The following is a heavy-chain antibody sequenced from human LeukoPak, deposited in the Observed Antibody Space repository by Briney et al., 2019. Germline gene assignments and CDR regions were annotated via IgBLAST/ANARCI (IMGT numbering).Heavy chain of an antibody. V-gene: IGHV3-48*03. J-gene: IGHJ4*02. Sequence: PGGSLRLSCAASGFTFSSYEMNWVRQAPGKGLEWVSYISSSGSTIYYADSVKGRFTISRDTAKNSLYLQMNSLRAEDTAVYYCARGITVTTYGCDYWGQETLVTVSS. D-gene: IGHD4-17*01. CDR2: ISSSGSTI. CDR1: GFTFSSYE. CDR3: ARGITVTTYGCDY.